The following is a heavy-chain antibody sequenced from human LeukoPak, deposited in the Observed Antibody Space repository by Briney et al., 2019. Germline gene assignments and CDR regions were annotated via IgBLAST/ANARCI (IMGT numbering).Heavy chain of an antibody. V-gene: IGHV3-74*01. CDR1: GFTFSSYW. CDR3: ARSPYYYDSSGYLPY. J-gene: IGHJ4*02. D-gene: IGHD3-22*01. CDR2: INSDGGST. Sequence: GGSLRLSCAASGFTFSSYWMHWVRHAPGKGLVWVSRINSDGGSTSYADSVKGRFTISRDNAKNTLYLQMNSLRAEDTAVYYCARSPYYYDSSGYLPYWGQGTLVTVSS.